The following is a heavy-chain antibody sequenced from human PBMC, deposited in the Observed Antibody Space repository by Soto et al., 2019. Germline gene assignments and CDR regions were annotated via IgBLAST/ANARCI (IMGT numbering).Heavy chain of an antibody. CDR1: GGSISSSSYY. D-gene: IGHD2-2*01. V-gene: IGHV4-39*01. J-gene: IGHJ4*02. CDR3: ARGVDVVVPAAMPWTFDY. Sequence: SETLSLTCTVSGGSISSSSYYWGWIRQPPGKGLEWIGSIYYSGSTYYNPSLKSRVTISVDTSKNQFSLKLSSVTAADTAVYYCARGVDVVVPAAMPWTFDYWGQGTLVTVSS. CDR2: IYYSGST.